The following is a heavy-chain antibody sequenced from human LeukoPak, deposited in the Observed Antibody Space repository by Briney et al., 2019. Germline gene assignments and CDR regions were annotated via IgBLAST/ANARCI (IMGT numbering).Heavy chain of an antibody. D-gene: IGHD3-10*01. Sequence: GGSLRLSCAASGFTFSSYWMSWVRQAPGKGLEWLANKKQDGSEKYYVDSVKGRFTISRDNAKNSLYLQMNSLRAEDTAVYYCVMVRGVTHKTNFDYWGQGTLVTVSS. J-gene: IGHJ4*02. V-gene: IGHV3-7*01. CDR1: GFTFSSYW. CDR3: VMVRGVTHKTNFDY. CDR2: KKQDGSEK.